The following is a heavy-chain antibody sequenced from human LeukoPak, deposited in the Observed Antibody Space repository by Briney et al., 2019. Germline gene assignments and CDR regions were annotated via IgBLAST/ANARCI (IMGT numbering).Heavy chain of an antibody. CDR2: IYYSGST. J-gene: IGHJ4*02. D-gene: IGHD3-10*01. CDR3: ASHTGMVRGVIGYYFDY. CDR1: GGSISSSSYY. Sequence: SETLSLTCTVSGGSISSSSYYWGRIRQPPGKGLEWIGSIYYSGSTYYNPSLKSRVTISVDTSKNQFSLKLSSVTAADTAVYSCASHTGMVRGVIGYYFDYWGQGTLVTVSS. V-gene: IGHV4-39*01.